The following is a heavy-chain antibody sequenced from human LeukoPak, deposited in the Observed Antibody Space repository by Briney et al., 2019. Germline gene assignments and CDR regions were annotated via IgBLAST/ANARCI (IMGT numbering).Heavy chain of an antibody. CDR2: TYYRSKWFN. CDR3: ARSYSGSYQVLDY. V-gene: IGHV6-1*01. J-gene: IGHJ4*02. D-gene: IGHD1-26*01. CDR1: GDSVSSNSAT. Sequence: SQTLSLTCATSGDSVSSNSATWNWIRQSPSRGLEWLGRTYYRSKWFNDYAVSVKSRITINADTSKNQLSLQLNSVTPEDTAVFYCARSYSGSYQVLDYWGQGTLVTVSS.